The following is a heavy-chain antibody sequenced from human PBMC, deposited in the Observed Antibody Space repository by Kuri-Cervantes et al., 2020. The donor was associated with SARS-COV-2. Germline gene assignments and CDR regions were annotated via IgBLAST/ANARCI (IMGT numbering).Heavy chain of an antibody. V-gene: IGHV3-7*03. Sequence: GESLKTSCAASGFTFSSYWMSWVRQDPGKGLEWVANIKQDGSEKYYVDSVKGRFTISRDNAKNSLYLQMNSLRAEDTAVYYCASRGNSRNWYFDLWGRGTLVTVSS. D-gene: IGHD2/OR15-2a*01. CDR1: GFTFSSYW. J-gene: IGHJ2*01. CDR3: ASRGNSRNWYFDL. CDR2: IKQDGSEK.